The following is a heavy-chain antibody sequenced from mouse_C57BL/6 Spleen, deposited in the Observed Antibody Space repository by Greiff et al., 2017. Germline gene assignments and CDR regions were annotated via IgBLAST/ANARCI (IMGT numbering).Heavy chain of an antibody. V-gene: IGHV5-4*01. D-gene: IGHD2-4*01. CDR1: GFTFSSYA. J-gene: IGHJ3*01. Sequence: EVHLVESGGGLVKPGGSLKLSCAASGFTFSSYAMSWVRQTPEKRLEWVATISDGGSYTYYPDNVKGRFTISRDNAKNNLYLQMSHLKSEDTAMYYCARGDYDGRAWFAYWGQGTLVTVSA. CDR3: ARGDYDGRAWFAY. CDR2: ISDGGSYT.